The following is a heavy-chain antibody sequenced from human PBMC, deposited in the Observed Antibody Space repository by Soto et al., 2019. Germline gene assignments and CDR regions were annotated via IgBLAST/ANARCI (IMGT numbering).Heavy chain of an antibody. CDR2: ISAYNGNT. Sequence: ASVKVSCKASGYTFTSYGISWVRQAPGQGLEWMGWISAYNGNTNYAQKLQGRVTMTTDTSTSTAYMELRSLRSDDTAVYYCARGLQYYYDTPGMDVWGQGTTVTVSS. V-gene: IGHV1-18*01. D-gene: IGHD3-22*01. CDR3: ARGLQYYYDTPGMDV. J-gene: IGHJ6*02. CDR1: GYTFTSYG.